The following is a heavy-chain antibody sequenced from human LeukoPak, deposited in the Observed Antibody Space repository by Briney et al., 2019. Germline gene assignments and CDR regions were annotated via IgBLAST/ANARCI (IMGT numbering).Heavy chain of an antibody. CDR3: TTDPGLTMIRGVIVY. Sequence: GGSLRLSCAASGFTFTNAWMTWVRQAPGKGLEWVGRIKSKGDGETTDYAAPVKGRFSMSRDDSKATMYLQMYSLEAEDTAVYYCTTDPGLTMIRGVIVYWGQGALVTVSS. J-gene: IGHJ4*02. D-gene: IGHD3-10*01. V-gene: IGHV3-15*01. CDR1: GFTFTNAW. CDR2: IKSKGDGETT.